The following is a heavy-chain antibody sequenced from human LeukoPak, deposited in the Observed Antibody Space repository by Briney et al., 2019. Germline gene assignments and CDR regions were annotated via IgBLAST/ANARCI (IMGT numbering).Heavy chain of an antibody. Sequence: PGGSLRLSCAASGFTFSSYSMNWVRQAPGKGLEWVSSIGSSSSYIYYADSVKGRFTISRDNAKNSLYLQMNSLRAEDTAVYYCARGPPRPYYFDYWGQGTLVTVSS. V-gene: IGHV3-21*01. CDR3: ARGPPRPYYFDY. CDR1: GFTFSSYS. J-gene: IGHJ4*02. D-gene: IGHD6-6*01. CDR2: IGSSSSYI.